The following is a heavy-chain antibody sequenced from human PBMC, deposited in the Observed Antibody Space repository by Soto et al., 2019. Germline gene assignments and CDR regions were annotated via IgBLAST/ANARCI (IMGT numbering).Heavy chain of an antibody. J-gene: IGHJ6*02. D-gene: IGHD2-21*01. Sequence: GGSLRLSCAASGFTFSKYAMTWARQAPGKGLEWVSAITSNGGNTDYASSVKGRFTISRDNSKNTVYLQMGSLRAEDMAVYYCARRIPFGYGMDVWGQGTTVTVSS. CDR3: ARRIPFGYGMDV. CDR2: ITSNGGNT. V-gene: IGHV3-64*01. CDR1: GFTFSKYA.